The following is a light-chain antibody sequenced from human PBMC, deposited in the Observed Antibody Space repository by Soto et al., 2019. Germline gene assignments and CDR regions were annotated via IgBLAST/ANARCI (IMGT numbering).Light chain of an antibody. CDR2: DVS. Sequence: QPVLTQPASVSGSPGQSITISCTGTSSDIGGYNYVSWYQQHPGKAPKLIIYDVSNRPSGVSNRFSGSKSGNTASLTISGLQAEDEADYSCSSYTISSVVFGGGTKLTVL. CDR1: SSDIGGYNY. V-gene: IGLV2-14*01. J-gene: IGLJ3*02. CDR3: SSYTISSVV.